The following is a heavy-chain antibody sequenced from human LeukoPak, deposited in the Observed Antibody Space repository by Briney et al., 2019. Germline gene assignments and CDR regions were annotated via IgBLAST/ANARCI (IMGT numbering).Heavy chain of an antibody. Sequence: ASVKVSCKGSGYTFTEYYMHWVRQAPGQGLEWMGWINPNSGGTSYAQKFQGRVTMTRDTSITTAYMELSRLRSDDTAVYYCARDPLYGSGSDHNVWVFDYWGQGTLVTVSS. CDR3: ARDPLYGSGSDHNVWVFDY. V-gene: IGHV1-2*02. D-gene: IGHD3-10*01. CDR1: GYTFTEYY. CDR2: INPNSGGT. J-gene: IGHJ4*02.